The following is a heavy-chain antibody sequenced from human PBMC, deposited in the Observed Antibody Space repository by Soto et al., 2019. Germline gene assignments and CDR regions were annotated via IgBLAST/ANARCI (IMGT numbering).Heavy chain of an antibody. V-gene: IGHV4-59*01. D-gene: IGHD3-22*01. Sequence: PSETLSLTCTVSGGSIRSYYWSWIRQPPGKGLEWIGYIYYSGSTNYNPSLKSRVTISVDTSKNQFSLKLSAVTAADTAVYYCARLWYYYDSSGYYQGYFDYWGQGTLVTVSS. CDR2: IYYSGST. CDR1: GGSIRSYY. J-gene: IGHJ4*02. CDR3: ARLWYYYDSSGYYQGYFDY.